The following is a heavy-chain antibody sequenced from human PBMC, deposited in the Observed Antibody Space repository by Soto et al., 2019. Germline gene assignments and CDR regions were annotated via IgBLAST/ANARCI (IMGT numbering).Heavy chain of an antibody. Sequence: SEALSPISSGSGRIIRTCIYHRDWSRHPPGKGLEWIESIYYSGSTYYNPSLKSRVTISVDTSKNQFSLKLTSVTAADTAMYYCARRWDYGDYGGFDSWGQGTLVTVSS. CDR1: GRIIRTCIYH. CDR3: ARRWDYGDYGGFDS. D-gene: IGHD4-17*01. V-gene: IGHV4-39*01. J-gene: IGHJ4*02. CDR2: IYYSGST.